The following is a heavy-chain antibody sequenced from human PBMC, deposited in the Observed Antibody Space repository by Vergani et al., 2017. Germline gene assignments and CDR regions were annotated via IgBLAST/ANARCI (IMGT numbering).Heavy chain of an antibody. CDR2: INHSGST. CDR3: ARSKRRLFDY. CDR1: GGSFSGYY. D-gene: IGHD5-24*01. J-gene: IGHJ4*02. V-gene: IGHV4-34*01. Sequence: QVQLQQWGAGLLKPSETLSLICAVYGGSFSGYYWSWIRQPPGKGLEWIGEINHSGSTNYNPSLKSRVTISVDTSKNQFSLKLSSVTAADTAVYYCARSKRRLFDYWGQGTLVTVSS.